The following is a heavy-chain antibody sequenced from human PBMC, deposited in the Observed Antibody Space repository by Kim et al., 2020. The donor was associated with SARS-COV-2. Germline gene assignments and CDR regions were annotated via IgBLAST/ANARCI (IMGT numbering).Heavy chain of an antibody. Sequence: GGSLRLSCAASGFTFSSYGMHWVRQAPGKGLEWVAVISYDGSNKYYADSVKGRFTISRDNSKNTLYLQMNSLRAEDTAVYYCAKDDGNDYGDVGLDYWGQGTLVTVSS. D-gene: IGHD4-17*01. V-gene: IGHV3-30*18. CDR1: GFTFSSYG. CDR3: AKDDGNDYGDVGLDY. J-gene: IGHJ4*02. CDR2: ISYDGSNK.